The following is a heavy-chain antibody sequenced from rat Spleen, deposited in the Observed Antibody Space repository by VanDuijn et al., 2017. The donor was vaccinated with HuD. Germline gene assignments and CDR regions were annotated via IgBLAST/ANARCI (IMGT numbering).Heavy chain of an antibody. V-gene: IGHV5-27*01. Sequence: EVQLVESDGGLVQPGRSLKLSCAASGFAFSDFYMAWVRQAPTKGLEWIATISTSGGSTYYRDSVKGRLTISRDNAKSTLYLQMDSLRSEDTATYYCTTETSFDYWGQGVMVTVSS. J-gene: IGHJ2*01. CDR1: GFAFSDFY. CDR3: TTETSFDY. CDR2: ISTSGGST. D-gene: IGHD1-10*01.